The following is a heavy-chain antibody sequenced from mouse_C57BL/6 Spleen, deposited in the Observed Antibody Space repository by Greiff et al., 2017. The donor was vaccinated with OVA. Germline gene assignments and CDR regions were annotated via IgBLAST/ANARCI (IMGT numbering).Heavy chain of an antibody. CDR2: IYPSSGNT. J-gene: IGHJ4*01. CDR3: TKGSAMDY. V-gene: IGHV1-81*01. CDR1: GYTFTSYG. Sequence: VKLVESGAELARPGASVKLSCKASGYTFTSYGISWVKQRTGQGLEWIGEIYPSSGNTYYNEKFKGKATLTADKSSSTAYMELRSLTSEDSAVYFYTKGSAMDYWGQGTSVTVSS.